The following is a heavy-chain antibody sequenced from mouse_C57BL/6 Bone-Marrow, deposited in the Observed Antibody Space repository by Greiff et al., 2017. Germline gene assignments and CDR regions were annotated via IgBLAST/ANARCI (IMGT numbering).Heavy chain of an antibody. CDR3: TLPGMDY. Sequence: EVQLQQSGAELVRPGASVKLSCTASGFNIKDYYMHWVKQRPEQGLEWIGWIDPENGDTEYASKFQGKATITADTSSNTAYLQLSSLTSEDTAVYYCTLPGMDYWGQGTSVTVSS. J-gene: IGHJ4*01. CDR2: IDPENGDT. V-gene: IGHV14-4*01. CDR1: GFNIKDYY.